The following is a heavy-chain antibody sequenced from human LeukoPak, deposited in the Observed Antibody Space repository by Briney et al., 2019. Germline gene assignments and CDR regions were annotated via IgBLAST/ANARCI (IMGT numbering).Heavy chain of an antibody. D-gene: IGHD3-22*01. V-gene: IGHV1-18*01. CDR3: ATSYHYDSSGYPSYFDY. CDR1: GYTFTSYG. CDR2: ISAYNGNT. Sequence: ASVKLSCKASGYTFTSYGISWVRQAPGQGLEWMGCISAYNGNTEYAQKLQGRVTMTTGTSTNTAYMELRSLRSDDTAVYYCATSYHYDSSGYPSYFDYWGQGTLVTVSS. J-gene: IGHJ4*02.